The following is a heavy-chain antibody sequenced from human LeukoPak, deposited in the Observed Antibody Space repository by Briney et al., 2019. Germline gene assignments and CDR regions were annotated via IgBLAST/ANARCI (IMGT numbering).Heavy chain of an antibody. CDR2: INHSGST. D-gene: IGHD6-13*01. CDR3: ARGAKQQLVPRAEYFQH. CDR1: GGSFSGYY. J-gene: IGHJ1*01. V-gene: IGHV4-34*01. Sequence: SETLSLTCAVYGGSFSGYYWSWIRRPPGKGLEWIGEINHSGSTNYNPSLKSRVTISVDTSKNQFSLKLSSVTAADTAVYYCARGAKQQLVPRAEYFQHWGQGTLVTVSS.